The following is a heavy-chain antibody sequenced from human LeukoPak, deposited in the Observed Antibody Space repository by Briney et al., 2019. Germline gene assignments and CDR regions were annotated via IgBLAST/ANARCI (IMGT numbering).Heavy chain of an antibody. Sequence: GESLKIFWKGSGYSFTSYWISWGRQMPGKGVEWMGRIDPSDSYTNYSPSFQGHVTISADKSISTAYLQWSSLKASDTAMYYCAPHRGGLEDLTFDPWGQGTLVTVSS. V-gene: IGHV5-10-1*01. D-gene: IGHD3-10*01. CDR2: IDPSDSYT. J-gene: IGHJ5*02. CDR3: APHRGGLEDLTFDP. CDR1: GYSFTSYW.